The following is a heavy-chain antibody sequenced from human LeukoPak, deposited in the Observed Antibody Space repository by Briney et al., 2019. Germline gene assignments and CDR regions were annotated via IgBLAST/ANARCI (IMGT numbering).Heavy chain of an antibody. CDR3: AKVKGYGSGSLIDF. CDR2: ISDDGGRK. D-gene: IGHD3-10*01. V-gene: IGHV3-30*18. Sequence: GGSLRLSCAASGFTFRMYGMHWVRQAPGKGLEWVAVISDDGGRKYYGDSVKGRLTISRDNSKNTLSLEMNSLRAEDTAVYYCAKVKGYGSGSLIDFWGQGTLVTVSS. J-gene: IGHJ4*02. CDR1: GFTFRMYG.